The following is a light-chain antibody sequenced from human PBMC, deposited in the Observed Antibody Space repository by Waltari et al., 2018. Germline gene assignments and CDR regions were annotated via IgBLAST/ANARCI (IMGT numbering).Light chain of an antibody. CDR2: DVD. CDR1: STDIGGYKY. Sequence: QSALTQPRSVSGSPGQSVTLSCTGTSTDIGGYKYVSWYQQHAGEAPKLIIYDVDKPPSGVPERFSGAQAGNTASLTISGLLTDDEADYYCCSYAGRYTSVFGGGTRVTVL. CDR3: CSYAGRYTSV. V-gene: IGLV2-11*01. J-gene: IGLJ2*01.